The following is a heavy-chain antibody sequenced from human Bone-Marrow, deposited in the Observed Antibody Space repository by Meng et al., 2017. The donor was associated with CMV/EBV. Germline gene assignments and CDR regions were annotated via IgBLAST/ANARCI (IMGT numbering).Heavy chain of an antibody. J-gene: IGHJ4*02. D-gene: IGHD3-10*01. CDR2: ISGSGGST. Sequence: GGSLRLSCAASGFTFSSYAMSWVRQAPGKGLEWVSAISGSGGSTYYADSVKGRFTISRDNSKNTLYLQMNSLRAEDTAVYYCAKGDLWFGELFYYFDYWGQGTLVTVSS. CDR1: GFTFSSYA. CDR3: AKGDLWFGELFYYFDY. V-gene: IGHV3-23*01.